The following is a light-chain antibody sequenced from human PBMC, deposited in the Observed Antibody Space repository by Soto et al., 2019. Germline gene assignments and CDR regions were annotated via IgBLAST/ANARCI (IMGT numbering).Light chain of an antibody. J-gene: IGKJ5*01. Sequence: DIVLTQSPGTLSLSPGERATLSCRARQSVGRSYLAWYQQKPGQAPRLLISSVSKRAAGIPGRFSGGGSGTDFTLTISIVEPEDFALYICQQYDGSPITFGQGTRLEIK. CDR1: QSVGRSY. CDR2: SVS. CDR3: QQYDGSPIT. V-gene: IGKV3-20*01.